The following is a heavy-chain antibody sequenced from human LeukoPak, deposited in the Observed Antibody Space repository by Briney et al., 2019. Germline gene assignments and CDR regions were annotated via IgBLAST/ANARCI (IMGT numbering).Heavy chain of an antibody. CDR1: GYTFTGYY. CDR3: ARDGGSGGSPLQFTPDY. V-gene: IGHV1-2*06. D-gene: IGHD2-15*01. Sequence: ASVKVSCKASGYTFTGYYMHWVRQAPGQGLEWMGRFNPNSGGTNYAQEFQGRVTMTRDTSISTAYMELGRLRSDDTAVYYCARDGGSGGSPLQFTPDYWGQGTLVTVSS. J-gene: IGHJ4*02. CDR2: FNPNSGGT.